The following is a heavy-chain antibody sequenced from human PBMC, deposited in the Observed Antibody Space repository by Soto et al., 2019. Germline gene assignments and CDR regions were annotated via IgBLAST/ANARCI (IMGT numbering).Heavy chain of an antibody. CDR3: AHRRGGYWIGITCYAPYYYYGMDV. V-gene: IGHV2-5*01. CDR2: IYWNDEK. Sequence: QITLKESGPTLVKPTQTLTLTCTFSGFSLTTSGVGVGWIRQPPGKALEWLALIYWNDEKRYSPSLKSRLTIIKDTTKNQVVLTMTNMDPVDTATYYCAHRRGGYWIGITCYAPYYYYGMDVWGQGTTVTVSS. J-gene: IGHJ6*02. D-gene: IGHD2-2*01. CDR1: GFSLTTSGVG.